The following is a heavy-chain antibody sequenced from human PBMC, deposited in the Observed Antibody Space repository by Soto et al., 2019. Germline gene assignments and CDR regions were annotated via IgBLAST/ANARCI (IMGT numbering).Heavy chain of an antibody. V-gene: IGHV4-61*01. Sequence: SETLSLTCTVSGGSVSSGSYYWSWIRQPPGKGLEWIGYIYYSGSTNYNPSLKSRVTISVDTSKNQFSLKLSSVTAADTAVYYCARAPAYYDSSPDYWGQGTLVTVSS. CDR2: IYYSGST. D-gene: IGHD3-22*01. CDR1: GGSVSSGSYY. J-gene: IGHJ4*02. CDR3: ARAPAYYDSSPDY.